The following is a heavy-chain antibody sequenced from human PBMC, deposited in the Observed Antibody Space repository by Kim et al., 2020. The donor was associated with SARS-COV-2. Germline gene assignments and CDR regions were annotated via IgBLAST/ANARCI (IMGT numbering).Heavy chain of an antibody. V-gene: IGHV1-69*13. J-gene: IGHJ6*02. CDR3: ARDVGYDFWSGYPLNYYYYGMDV. Sequence: SVKVSCKASGGTFSSYAISWVRQAPGQGLEWMGGIIPIFGTANYAQKFQGRVTITADESTSTAYIELSSLRSEDTAVYYCARDVGYDFWSGYPLNYYYYGMDVWGQGTTVTVSS. CDR2: IIPIFGTA. CDR1: GGTFSSYA. D-gene: IGHD3-3*01.